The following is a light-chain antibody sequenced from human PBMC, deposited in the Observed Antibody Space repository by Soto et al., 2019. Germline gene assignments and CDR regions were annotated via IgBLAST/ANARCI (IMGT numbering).Light chain of an antibody. CDR3: QQANVFPRS. Sequence: DIQMTQSPYYVYASVGDTVTFTCRASDDVSRWLGWYQQKPGRAPSLLIFGATSLQDGVPSRFIATESGTHFTLTINGVQPDDFATYFCQQANVFPRSFGQGTKLDFK. CDR1: DDVSRW. CDR2: GAT. J-gene: IGKJ2*01. V-gene: IGKV1D-12*01.